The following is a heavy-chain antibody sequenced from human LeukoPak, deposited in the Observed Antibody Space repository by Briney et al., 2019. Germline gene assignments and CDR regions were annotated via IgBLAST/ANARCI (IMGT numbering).Heavy chain of an antibody. J-gene: IGHJ4*02. D-gene: IGHD2-2*01. V-gene: IGHV1-8*03. Sequence: ASVKISCKASGYTFTSYDINWVRQATVQGLEWMGWMNPNSGKTAYAQKFQGRVTITRNTSISTAYMEVSSLRSEDTAVYYCASGDCSSTSCYSFWGQGTLVTVSS. CDR3: ASGDCSSTSCYSF. CDR2: MNPNSGKT. CDR1: GYTFTSYD.